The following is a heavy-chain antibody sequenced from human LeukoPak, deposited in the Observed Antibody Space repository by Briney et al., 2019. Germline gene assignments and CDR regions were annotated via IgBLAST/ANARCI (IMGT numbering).Heavy chain of an antibody. CDR3: ARDTTIFEPLGY. J-gene: IGHJ4*02. Sequence: ASVKVSCKASGYTFTGYYMHWVRQAPRQGLEWMGRINPNSGGTNYAQKFQGRVTMTRDTSISTAYMELSRLRSDDTAVYYCARDTTIFEPLGYWGQGTLVTASS. CDR1: GYTFTGYY. V-gene: IGHV1-2*06. D-gene: IGHD3-3*01. CDR2: INPNSGGT.